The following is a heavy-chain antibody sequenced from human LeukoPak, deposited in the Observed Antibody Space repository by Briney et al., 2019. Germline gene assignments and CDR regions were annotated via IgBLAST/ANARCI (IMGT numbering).Heavy chain of an antibody. CDR3: ARDGILTGYYEGGFDY. CDR1: GFTFSSYS. D-gene: IGHD3-9*01. J-gene: IGHJ4*02. Sequence: PGGSLRLSCAASGFTFSSYSMNWVRQAPGKGLEWVSSISSSSSYIYYADSVKGRFTISRDNSKNTLYLQMNSLRAEDTAVYYCARDGILTGYYEGGFDYWGQGTLVTVSS. CDR2: ISSSSSYI. V-gene: IGHV3-21*01.